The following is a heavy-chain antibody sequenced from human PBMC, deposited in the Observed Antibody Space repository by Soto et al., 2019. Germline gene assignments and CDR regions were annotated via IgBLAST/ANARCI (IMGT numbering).Heavy chain of an antibody. CDR1: GFIFDDFA. D-gene: IGHD3-3*01. CDR2: ISWNSDSI. V-gene: IGHV3-9*01. CDR3: TKVVGLYDFWSGPLHFDL. Sequence: EAQLVESGGGLVQPGRSLRLSCAGSGFIFDDFAIHWVRQAPGKGLEWVSGISWNSDSIGYADSVKGRFTISRDNAKNALYLQMNSLRVEDTALYYCTKVVGLYDFWSGPLHFDLWGQGTLVTVS. J-gene: IGHJ4*02.